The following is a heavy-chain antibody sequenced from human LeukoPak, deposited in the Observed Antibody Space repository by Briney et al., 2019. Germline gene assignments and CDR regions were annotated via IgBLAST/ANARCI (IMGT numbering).Heavy chain of an antibody. V-gene: IGHV1-69*13. D-gene: IGHD3-3*01. CDR3: ARGSTIFGVVITYFDY. J-gene: IGHJ4*02. Sequence: GASVKVSCKASGGTFSSYAISWVRQAPGQGLEWMGGIIPIFGTANYAQKFQGRVTITADESTSTACMELSSLRSEDTAVYYCARGSTIFGVVITYFDYWGQGTLVTVSS. CDR1: GGTFSSYA. CDR2: IIPIFGTA.